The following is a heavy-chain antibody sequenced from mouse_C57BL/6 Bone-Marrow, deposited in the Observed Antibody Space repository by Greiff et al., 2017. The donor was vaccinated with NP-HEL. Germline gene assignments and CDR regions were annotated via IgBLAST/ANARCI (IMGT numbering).Heavy chain of an antibody. CDR1: GFTFSDYG. CDR3: ARESNYPFAY. CDR2: ISSGSSTI. J-gene: IGHJ3*01. D-gene: IGHD2-5*01. V-gene: IGHV5-17*01. Sequence: VQLKESGGGLVKPGGSLKLSCAASGFTFSDYGMHWVRQAPEKGLEWVAYISSGSSTIYYADTVKGRFTISRDNAKNTLFLQMTSLRSEDTAMYYCARESNYPFAYWGQGTLVTVSA.